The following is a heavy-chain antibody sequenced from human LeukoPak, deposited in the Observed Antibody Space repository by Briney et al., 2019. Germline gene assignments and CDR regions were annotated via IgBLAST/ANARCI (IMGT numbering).Heavy chain of an antibody. D-gene: IGHD4-17*01. CDR3: AKDPNGDYIGAFDI. Sequence: GGSLRLSCAASGFTFDDYAMHWVRHTPGKGLEWVSGINWKSGSIGYADSVQGRFTISRDNSKNTLYLQMNSLRAEDTAVYYCAKDPNGDYIGAFDIWGQGTMVTVSS. CDR2: INWKSGSI. CDR1: GFTFDDYA. V-gene: IGHV3-9*01. J-gene: IGHJ3*02.